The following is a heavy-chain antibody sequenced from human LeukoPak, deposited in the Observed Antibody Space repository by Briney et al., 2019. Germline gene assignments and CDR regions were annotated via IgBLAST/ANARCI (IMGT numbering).Heavy chain of an antibody. Sequence: GGSLRLSCAVSGFTFSSYGMHWVRQAPGKGLEWVAVISNDGRNKHYAGSVKGHFTISRDNSRNTLYLQMNNLRAEDTAVYYCAKDLAYCSSTSCYELDHWGQGTLVTVSS. CDR2: ISNDGRNK. J-gene: IGHJ4*02. D-gene: IGHD2-2*01. V-gene: IGHV3-30*18. CDR3: AKDLAYCSSTSCYELDH. CDR1: GFTFSSYG.